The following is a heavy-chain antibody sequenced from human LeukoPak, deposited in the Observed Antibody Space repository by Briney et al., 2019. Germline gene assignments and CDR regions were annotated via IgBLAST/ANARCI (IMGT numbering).Heavy chain of an antibody. D-gene: IGHD3-3*01. CDR3: ARARITIFGVVIADYFDY. CDR2: IYYSGST. J-gene: IGHJ4*02. Sequence: SETLSLTCTVSGGSISSYYWSWIWQPPGKGLEWIGYIYYSGSTNYNPSPKSRVTISVDTSKNQFSLKLSSVTAADTAVYYCARARITIFGVVIADYFDYWGQGTLVTVSS. V-gene: IGHV4-59*12. CDR1: GGSISSYY.